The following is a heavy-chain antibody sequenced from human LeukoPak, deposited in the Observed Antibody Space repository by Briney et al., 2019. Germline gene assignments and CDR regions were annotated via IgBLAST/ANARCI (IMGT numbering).Heavy chain of an antibody. Sequence: GASVKVSCKASGYTFTSYGISWVRQAPGQGLEWMGWISAYNGNTNYAQKLQGRVTMTTDTSTSTAYMELRSLRSDDTAVYYCAREQAKVRDIHTTEGGWFDPWGQGTLVTVSS. CDR3: AREQAKVRDIHTTEGGWFDP. V-gene: IGHV1-18*01. CDR1: GYTFTSYG. J-gene: IGHJ5*02. CDR2: ISAYNGNT. D-gene: IGHD3-10*01.